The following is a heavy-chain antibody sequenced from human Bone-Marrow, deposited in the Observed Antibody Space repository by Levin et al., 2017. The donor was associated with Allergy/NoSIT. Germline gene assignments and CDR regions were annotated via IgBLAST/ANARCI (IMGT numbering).Heavy chain of an antibody. CDR2: INSKSGGT. J-gene: IGHJ6*02. Sequence: ASVKVSCKASGYTFTAYYIHWVRQAPGQGLEWMGWINSKSGGTHYARKFQGRVTMTRDTSITTAYMELSRLRSDDTAVFYCAREEDTSLDEYFYYGMDVWGQGTTVTVSS. CDR3: AREEDTSLDEYFYYGMDV. CDR1: GYTFTAYY. V-gene: IGHV1-2*02. D-gene: IGHD5-18*01.